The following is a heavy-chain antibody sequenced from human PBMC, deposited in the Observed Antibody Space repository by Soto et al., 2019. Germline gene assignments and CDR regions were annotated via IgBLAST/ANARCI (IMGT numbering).Heavy chain of an antibody. CDR2: INPNIGGT. CDR1: GYTFGGYY. Sequence: QVQLVQSGAEVKKPGASVKVSCEASGYTFGGYYMHWVRQAPGQGLEWMGWINPNIGGTNYAQKFQGRVTMTRDTSINTAYMELSRLRSDDTAVYYCARDGLPYYYYGMDVWGQGTTVTVSS. J-gene: IGHJ6*02. V-gene: IGHV1-2*02. CDR3: ARDGLPYYYYGMDV. D-gene: IGHD4-17*01.